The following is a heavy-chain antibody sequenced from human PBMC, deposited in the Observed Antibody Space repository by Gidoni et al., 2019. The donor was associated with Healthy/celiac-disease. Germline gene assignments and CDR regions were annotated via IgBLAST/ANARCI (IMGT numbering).Heavy chain of an antibody. CDR3: ARPILVRGVISWFDP. Sequence: QLQLQESGPGLVKPSETLSLTCTVSGGPITSSSYDWGWIRQPPGKGLEWIGSIYYSGSTYYNPSLKSRVTISVDTSKNQFSLKLSSVTAADTAVYYCARPILVRGVISWFDPWGQGTLVTVSS. CDR1: GGPITSSSYD. J-gene: IGHJ5*02. CDR2: IYYSGST. D-gene: IGHD3-10*01. V-gene: IGHV4-39*01.